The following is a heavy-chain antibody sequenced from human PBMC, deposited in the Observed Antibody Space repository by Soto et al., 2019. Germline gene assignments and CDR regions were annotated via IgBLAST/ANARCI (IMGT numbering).Heavy chain of an antibody. J-gene: IGHJ6*02. CDR2: ISPSSGHI. CDR3: SGCSGGACHKNYGMDV. D-gene: IGHD2-15*01. Sequence: EVHLVESGGGLVKPGGSLRLSCAVSGSTFSSCTMNWVRQAPGKGLEWVSSISPSSGHIYYADSVKGRFTISRDNAKNSLFLQINSLRGEDTAVYYCSGCSGGACHKNYGMDVWGQGTTVTVSS. CDR1: GSTFSSCT. V-gene: IGHV3-21*06.